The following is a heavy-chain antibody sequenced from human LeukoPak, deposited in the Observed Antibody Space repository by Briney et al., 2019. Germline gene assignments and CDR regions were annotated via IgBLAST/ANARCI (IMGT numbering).Heavy chain of an antibody. CDR2: ISYSGYT. D-gene: IGHD4-23*01. J-gene: IGHJ4*02. Sequence: PSETLSLTCTVSGGSIRSYYWSWIRQAPGKGLEWIGFISYSGYTSYSPSLKSRVAISVDTSKSQSSLRLSSMTAADTAIYYCARGRNDNGGMFFDSWAQGTLVTVSS. V-gene: IGHV4-59*01. CDR1: GGSIRSYY. CDR3: ARGRNDNGGMFFDS.